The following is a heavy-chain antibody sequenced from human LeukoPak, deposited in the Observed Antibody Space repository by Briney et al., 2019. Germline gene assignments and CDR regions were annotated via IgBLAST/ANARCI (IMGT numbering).Heavy chain of an antibody. Sequence: PGGSLRLSCAASGSTLSAYALVWVRQAPGKGLEWVSAITGSGAGTYYADSVKGRFTISRDNSNNMLYLQMNSLRAEDTALYYCAKDPNGDYVGAFDMWGPGTMVVVSS. D-gene: IGHD4-17*01. J-gene: IGHJ3*02. V-gene: IGHV3-23*01. CDR3: AKDPNGDYVGAFDM. CDR1: GSTLSAYA. CDR2: ITGSGAGT.